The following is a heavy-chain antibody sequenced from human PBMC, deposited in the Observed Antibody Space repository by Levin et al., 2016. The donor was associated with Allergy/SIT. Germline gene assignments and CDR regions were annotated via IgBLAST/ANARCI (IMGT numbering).Heavy chain of an antibody. J-gene: IGHJ2*01. CDR3: ARDVRECTFSTCYGSYLEV. CDR1: GDPLSDGGYY. CDR2: IHYTGTT. V-gene: IGHV4-31*03. Sequence: SETLSLTCSVSGDPLSDGGYYWTWIRQSPGKGLESVGSIHYTGTTDYNESLKSRVTISVDTTKNQFSLKLTSVTAADTAVYYCARDVRECTFSTCYGSYLEVWGRGTMVTVSS. D-gene: IGHD2-2*01.